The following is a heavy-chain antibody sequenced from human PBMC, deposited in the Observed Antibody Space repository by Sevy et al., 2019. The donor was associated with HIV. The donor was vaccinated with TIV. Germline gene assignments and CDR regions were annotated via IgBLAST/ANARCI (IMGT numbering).Heavy chain of an antibody. J-gene: IGHJ6*02. Sequence: GGSLRLSCAASGFTFSSHWMSWVRQAPGKGLEWVANIKQDGSDKYNVDSVKGRFTISRVNAKNSLSLQMNSLRAEDMAVYYCARDTGGIGMDVWGQGTTVTVSS. CDR2: IKQDGSDK. CDR3: ARDTGGIGMDV. V-gene: IGHV3-7*01. D-gene: IGHD6-13*01. CDR1: GFTFSSHW.